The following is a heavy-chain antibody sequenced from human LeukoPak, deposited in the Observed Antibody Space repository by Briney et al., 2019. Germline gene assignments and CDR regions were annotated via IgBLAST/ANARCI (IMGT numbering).Heavy chain of an antibody. CDR3: AKEGAAPGPDFDY. Sequence: SETLSLTCAVYGGSFSGYYWSWIRQPPGKGLEWIGEINHSGSTNYNSSLKSRVTISVDTSKDQFSLKLSSVTAADTAVYYCAKEGAAPGPDFDYWGQGTLVIVSS. J-gene: IGHJ4*02. D-gene: IGHD6-13*01. CDR2: INHSGST. CDR1: GGSFSGYY. V-gene: IGHV4-34*01.